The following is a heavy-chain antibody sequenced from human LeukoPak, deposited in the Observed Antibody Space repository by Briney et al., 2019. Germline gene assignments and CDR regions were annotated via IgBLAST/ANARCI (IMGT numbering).Heavy chain of an antibody. J-gene: IGHJ4*02. CDR3: ARDKIEGPTKLDY. Sequence: GGSLRLSCAASGFTFSSYWMSWVRQAPGKGLEWVVNIKQDESEKYVDSLKGRFTISRDNAKNSLYLQMNSLRAEDTAVYYCARDKIEGPTKLDYWGQGILVTVSS. V-gene: IGHV3-7*01. CDR2: IKQDESEK. D-gene: IGHD1-1*01. CDR1: GFTFSSYW.